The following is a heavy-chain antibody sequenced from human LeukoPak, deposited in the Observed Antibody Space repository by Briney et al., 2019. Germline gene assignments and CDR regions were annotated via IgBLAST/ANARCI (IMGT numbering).Heavy chain of an antibody. Sequence: SETLSLTCAVYGGSFSGYYWSWIRQPPGKGLEWIGEINHSGSTNYNPSLKSRVTISVDTSKNQFSLKLSSVTAAVTAVYYCARSLGAAFDYWGQGTLVTVSS. CDR3: ARSLGAAFDY. J-gene: IGHJ4*02. V-gene: IGHV4-34*01. D-gene: IGHD1-26*01. CDR1: GGSFSGYY. CDR2: INHSGST.